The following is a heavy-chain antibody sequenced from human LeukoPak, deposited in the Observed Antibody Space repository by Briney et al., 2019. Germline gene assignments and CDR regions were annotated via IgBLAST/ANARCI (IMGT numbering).Heavy chain of an antibody. CDR3: VTGEAFDILTGYYIRGPNYYFDY. D-gene: IGHD3-9*01. J-gene: IGHJ4*02. CDR1: GYTFTSYG. Sequence: GASVKVSCKASGYTFTSYGISWVRQAPGQGLEWMGGITPIFGTANYAQKFQGRVTITADKSTSTAYMELSSLRSEDTAVYYCVTGEAFDILTGYYIRGPNYYFDYWGQGTLVTVSS. CDR2: ITPIFGTA. V-gene: IGHV1-69*06.